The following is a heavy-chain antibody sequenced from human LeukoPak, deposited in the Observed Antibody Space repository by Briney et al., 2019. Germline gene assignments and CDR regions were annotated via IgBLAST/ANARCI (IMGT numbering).Heavy chain of an antibody. CDR3: AKTCPVGDGYNPYFDY. D-gene: IGHD5-24*01. Sequence: QTGGSLRLSCAASGFTFDDYAMHWVRQAPGKGLEWVSGISWNSGSIGYADSVKGRFTISRDNAKNSLYLQMNSLRAEDTALYYCAKTCPVGDGYNPYFDYWGQGTLVTVSS. J-gene: IGHJ4*02. CDR2: ISWNSGSI. CDR1: GFTFDDYA. V-gene: IGHV3-9*01.